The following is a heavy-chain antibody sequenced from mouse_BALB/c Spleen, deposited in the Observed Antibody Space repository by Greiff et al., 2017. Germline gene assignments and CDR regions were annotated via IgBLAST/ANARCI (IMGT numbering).Heavy chain of an antibody. V-gene: IGHV2-9*02. J-gene: IGHJ4*01. CDR1: GFSLTSYG. CDR3: ARVYYYGSSYVYYAMDY. CDR2: IWAGGST. D-gene: IGHD1-1*01. Sequence: VQLVESGPGLVAPSQSLSITCTVSGFSLTSYGVHWVRQPPGKGLEWLGVIWAGGSTNYNSALMSRLSISKDNSKSQVFLKMNSLQTDDTAMYYCARVYYYGSSYVYYAMDYWGQGTSVTVSS.